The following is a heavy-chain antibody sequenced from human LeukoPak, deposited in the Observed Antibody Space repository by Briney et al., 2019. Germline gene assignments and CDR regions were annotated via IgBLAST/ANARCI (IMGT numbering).Heavy chain of an antibody. CDR1: GGSFSGYY. V-gene: IGHV4-34*01. CDR2: INHSGST. Sequence: PSETLSLTCAVYGGSFSGYYWSWIRQPPGRGLEWIGEINHSGSTNYNPSLKSRVTISVDTSKNQFSLKLSSVTAADTAVYYCARRPPRAGYKGFDPWGQGTLVTVSS. D-gene: IGHD5-24*01. CDR3: ARRPPRAGYKGFDP. J-gene: IGHJ5*02.